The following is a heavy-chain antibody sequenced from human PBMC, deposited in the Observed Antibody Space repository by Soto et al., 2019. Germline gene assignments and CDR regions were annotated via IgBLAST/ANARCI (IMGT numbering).Heavy chain of an antibody. J-gene: IGHJ4*02. CDR3: ASGRPGRGTDCCPIEY. CDR1: GFTVSSNY. V-gene: IGHV3-66*01. CDR2: IYSGGTT. D-gene: IGHD2-21*02. Sequence: EVQLVESGGGLVQPGGSLRLSCAASGFTVSSNYMSWVRQAPGKGLESVPFIYSGGTTYYADSVKGRFTIPRDTSKNTVFLQMNSLRAEDTAVYYCASGRPGRGTDCCPIEYWGQGILVIVSS.